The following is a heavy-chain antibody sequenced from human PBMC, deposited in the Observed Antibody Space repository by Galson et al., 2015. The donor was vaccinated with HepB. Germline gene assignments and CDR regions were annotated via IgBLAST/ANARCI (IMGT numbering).Heavy chain of an antibody. CDR2: ISSSAVYT. CDR3: TRVADADYGDHSYFDY. Sequence: SLRLSCAASGFTFSDYYMSWIRQAPGKGLEWISYISSSAVYTNYADSVKGRFTISRDNARNSPFLQINSLRAEDTAVYYCTRVADADYGDHSYFDYWGQGTLVTVSS. J-gene: IGHJ4*02. V-gene: IGHV3-11*06. CDR1: GFTFSDYY. D-gene: IGHD4-17*01.